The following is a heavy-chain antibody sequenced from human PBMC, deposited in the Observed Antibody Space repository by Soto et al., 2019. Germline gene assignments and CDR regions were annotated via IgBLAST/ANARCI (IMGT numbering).Heavy chain of an antibody. CDR1: GFTFSSYP. Sequence: TGGSLRLSCAASGFTFSSYPMNWVRQAPGKGLEWVSSIISSSSYIQYADSVKGRFTVSRDNARDSLYLQMNSLRAEDTAVYYCARDYYSDSSGYFPLDYWGQGTMVTVYS. J-gene: IGHJ4*02. CDR2: IISSSSYI. CDR3: ARDYYSDSSGYFPLDY. D-gene: IGHD3-22*01. V-gene: IGHV3-21*01.